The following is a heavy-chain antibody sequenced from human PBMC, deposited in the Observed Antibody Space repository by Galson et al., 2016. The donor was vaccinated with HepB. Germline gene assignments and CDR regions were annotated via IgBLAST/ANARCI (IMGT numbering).Heavy chain of an antibody. J-gene: IGHJ4*02. CDR1: GFTFSSHW. Sequence: SLRLSCAASGFTFSSHWVHWARQAPGKGLVWVSRIKGDGSHTAYADSVRGRFTISRDNAKNTLYLQMSSLRAEDTAVYYCARDNDGYSFEFWGQGTLVTVSS. CDR3: ARDNDGYSFEF. CDR2: IKGDGSHT. V-gene: IGHV3-74*01. D-gene: IGHD5-18*01.